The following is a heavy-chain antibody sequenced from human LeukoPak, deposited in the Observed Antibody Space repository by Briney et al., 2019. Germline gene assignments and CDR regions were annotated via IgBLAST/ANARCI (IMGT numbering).Heavy chain of an antibody. Sequence: GESLKISCKGSGYRFTSYWIGWVRQMPGKGLEWMGIINAGDSDTRYSPSFEGQVTTSADKSISTTYLQWSSLKASDSAIYYCARQGSTVTMDYWGQGTLVTVSS. CDR3: ARQGSTVTMDY. CDR1: GYRFTSYW. J-gene: IGHJ4*02. D-gene: IGHD4-17*01. CDR2: INAGDSDT. V-gene: IGHV5-51*01.